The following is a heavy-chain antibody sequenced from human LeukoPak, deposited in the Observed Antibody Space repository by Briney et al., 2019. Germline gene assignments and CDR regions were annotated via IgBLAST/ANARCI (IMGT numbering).Heavy chain of an antibody. CDR3: ARFSQYYDSPTHYLDY. J-gene: IGHJ4*02. CDR2: IYYTGST. CDR1: GGSINNYY. D-gene: IGHD2/OR15-2a*01. Sequence: PSETLSLTCTVSGGSINNYYWRWVRQPPGAGLKWLAYIYYTGSTNYNPSLKTRLTISVDTSKNQFSLRLNSVTAADTAVYYCARFSQYYDSPTHYLDYWGQGILVTVSS. V-gene: IGHV4-59*08.